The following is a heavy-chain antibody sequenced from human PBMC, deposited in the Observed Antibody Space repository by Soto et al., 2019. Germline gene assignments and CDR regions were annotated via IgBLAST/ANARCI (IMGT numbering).Heavy chain of an antibody. D-gene: IGHD1-26*01. V-gene: IGHV1-69*02. CDR2: IIPILGIA. Sequence: QVQLVQSGAEVKKPGSSVKVSCKASGGTFSSYTISWVRQAPGQGLEWMGRIIPILGIANYAQKFQGRVTITADKSTSTAYMELSSLRSEDTAVYYCASYRYSGSYSYYYYGMDVWGQGTTVTVSS. J-gene: IGHJ6*02. CDR1: GGTFSSYT. CDR3: ASYRYSGSYSYYYYGMDV.